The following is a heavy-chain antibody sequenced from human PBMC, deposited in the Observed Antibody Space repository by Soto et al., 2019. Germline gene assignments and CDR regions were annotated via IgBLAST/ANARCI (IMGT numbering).Heavy chain of an antibody. CDR2: ISGSGGST. Sequence: GGSLRLSCTASGFTFGDYAMSWVRQAPGKGLEWVSAISGSGGSTYYADSVKGRFTISRDNSKNTLYLQMNSLRAEDTAVYYCAKDSYSSGWSYYYGMDVWGQGTTVTVSS. D-gene: IGHD6-19*01. J-gene: IGHJ6*02. CDR1: GFTFGDYA. CDR3: AKDSYSSGWSYYYGMDV. V-gene: IGHV3-23*01.